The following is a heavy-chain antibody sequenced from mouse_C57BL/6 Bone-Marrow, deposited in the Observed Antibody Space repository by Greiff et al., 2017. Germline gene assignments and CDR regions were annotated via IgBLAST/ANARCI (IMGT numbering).Heavy chain of an antibody. CDR2: INYDGSST. V-gene: IGHV5-16*01. Sequence: EVKLMESEGGLVQPGSSMKLSCTASGFTFSDYYMAWVRQVPEKGLEWVANINYDGSSTYYLDSLKSRFIISRDNAKNILYLQMSSLKSEDTATYYCARDLHYYGSSYRFDYWGQGTTLTVSS. D-gene: IGHD1-1*01. CDR3: ARDLHYYGSSYRFDY. CDR1: GFTFSDYY. J-gene: IGHJ2*01.